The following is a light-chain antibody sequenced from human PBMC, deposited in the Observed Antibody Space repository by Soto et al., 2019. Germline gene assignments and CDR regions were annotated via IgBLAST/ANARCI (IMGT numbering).Light chain of an antibody. CDR3: QQSYSTLT. CDR2: AAS. Sequence: IQIPQSPSSWSPLEGAEAPILCGASKAISAYLNCYQQNPGKAPKLLIYAASSLQSGVPSRFSGSGSGTDFTLTISSLQPEDFATYYCQQSYSTLTFGGGTKVEIK. V-gene: IGKV1-39*01. CDR1: KAISAY. J-gene: IGKJ4*01.